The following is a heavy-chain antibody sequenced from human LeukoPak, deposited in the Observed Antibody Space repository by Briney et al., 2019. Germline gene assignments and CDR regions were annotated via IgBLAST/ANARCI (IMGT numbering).Heavy chain of an antibody. V-gene: IGHV3-23*01. Sequence: GGSLRLSCAASGFTFSSYAMSWVRRAPGKGLEWVSAISGSGGSTYYADSVKGRFTISRDNSKNTLYLQMNSLRAEDAAVYYCAKDTFSGYDFWSGYFRFDYWGQGTLVTVSS. CDR3: AKDTFSGYDFWSGYFRFDY. CDR1: GFTFSSYA. D-gene: IGHD3-3*01. J-gene: IGHJ4*02. CDR2: ISGSGGST.